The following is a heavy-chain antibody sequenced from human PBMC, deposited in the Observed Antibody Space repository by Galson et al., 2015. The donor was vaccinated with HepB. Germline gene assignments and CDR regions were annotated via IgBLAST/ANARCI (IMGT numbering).Heavy chain of an antibody. CDR1: GYTLTELS. J-gene: IGHJ4*02. D-gene: IGHD3-10*01. V-gene: IGHV1-24*01. CDR3: ATAQTSTMVRGVIEYYFDY. CDR2: FDPEDGET. Sequence: SCKVSGYTLTELSMHWVRQAPGKGLEWMGGFDPEDGETIYAQKFQGRVTMTEDTSTDTAYMELSSLRSEDTAVYYCATAQTSTMVRGVIEYYFDYWGQGTLVTVSS.